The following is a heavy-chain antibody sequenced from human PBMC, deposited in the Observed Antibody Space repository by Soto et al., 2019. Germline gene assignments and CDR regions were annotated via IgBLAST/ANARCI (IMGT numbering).Heavy chain of an antibody. D-gene: IGHD3-3*01. CDR1: GYPFTSYA. CDR2: INAGNGNT. V-gene: IGHV1-3*01. J-gene: IGHJ5*02. Sequence: ASVKVSCKVSGYPFTSYAMHWVRQAPGQRLEWMGWINAGNGNTKYSQKFQGRVTITRDTSASTAYMELSSLRSEDTAVYYCARGYDFWSGPQDPWGQGTLVTVS. CDR3: ARGYDFWSGPQDP.